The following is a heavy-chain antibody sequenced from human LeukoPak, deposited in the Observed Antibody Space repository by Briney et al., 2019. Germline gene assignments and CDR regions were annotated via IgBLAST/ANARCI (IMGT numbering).Heavy chain of an antibody. CDR1: GGTFSSYA. CDR3: AREGIGYCSSTSCHSWFDP. Sequence: SVKVSCKASGGTFSSYAISWVRQAPGQGLEWMGGTIPIFGTANYAQKFQGRVTITADESTSTAYMELSSLRSEDTAVYYCAREGIGYCSSTSCHSWFDPWGQGTLVTVSS. CDR2: TIPIFGTA. V-gene: IGHV1-69*13. J-gene: IGHJ5*02. D-gene: IGHD2-2*01.